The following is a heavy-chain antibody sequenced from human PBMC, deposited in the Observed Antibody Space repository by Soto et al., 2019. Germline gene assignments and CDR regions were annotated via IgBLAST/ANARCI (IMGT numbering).Heavy chain of an antibody. CDR3: ARMESFGSLNWFDP. D-gene: IGHD5-18*01. CDR2: MNPGSGDT. CDR1: GYTFTNND. J-gene: IGHJ5*02. Sequence: ASVKVSCKAAGYTFTNNDVSWVRQATGQGLEWMGWMNPGSGDTGYAQKFQGRVTMTRDISIATAYMELNSLTSEDTAIYYCARMESFGSLNWFDPWGQGTLVTVSS. V-gene: IGHV1-8*02.